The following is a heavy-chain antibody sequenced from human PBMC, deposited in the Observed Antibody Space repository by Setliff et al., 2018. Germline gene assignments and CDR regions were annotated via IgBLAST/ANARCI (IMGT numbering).Heavy chain of an antibody. J-gene: IGHJ6*03. CDR3: ARDSVTMVRGVIRSYYYYYMDV. D-gene: IGHD3-10*01. CDR2: IYPGDSHT. CDR1: GYSFSNFW. V-gene: IGHV5-51*01. Sequence: GESLKISCKGSGYSFSNFWIGWVRQMPGKGLEWMGIIYPGDSHTRYSPSFQGQVTMSADKSINTAYLQWSNLKASDTAMYYCARDSVTMVRGVIRSYYYYYMDVWGKGTTVTVSS.